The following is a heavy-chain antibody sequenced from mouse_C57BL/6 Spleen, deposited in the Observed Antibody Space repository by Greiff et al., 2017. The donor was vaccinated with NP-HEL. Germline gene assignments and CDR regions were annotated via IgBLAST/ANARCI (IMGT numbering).Heavy chain of an antibody. CDR1: GFTFSSYG. V-gene: IGHV5-6*01. Sequence: EVHLVESGGDLVKPGGSLKLSCAASGFTFSSYGMSWVRQTPDKRLEWVATISSGGSYTYYPDSVKGRFTISRDNAKNTLYLQMSSLKSEDTAMYYCARQRATTGGFDVWGTGTTVTVSS. D-gene: IGHD3-1*01. CDR3: ARQRATTGGFDV. CDR2: ISSGGSYT. J-gene: IGHJ1*03.